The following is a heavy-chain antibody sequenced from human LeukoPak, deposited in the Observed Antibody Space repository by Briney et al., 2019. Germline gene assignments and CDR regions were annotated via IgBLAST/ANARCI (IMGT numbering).Heavy chain of an antibody. Sequence: SVKVSCKASGGTFSSYAISWVRQAPGQGLEWMRRIIPILGIANYAQKFQGRVTITADKSTSTAYVELSSLRSEDTAVYYCARSHYVDTAMATVDYYFDYWGQGTLVTVSS. V-gene: IGHV1-69*04. CDR2: IIPILGIA. CDR3: ARSHYVDTAMATVDYYFDY. CDR1: GGTFSSYA. J-gene: IGHJ4*02. D-gene: IGHD5-18*01.